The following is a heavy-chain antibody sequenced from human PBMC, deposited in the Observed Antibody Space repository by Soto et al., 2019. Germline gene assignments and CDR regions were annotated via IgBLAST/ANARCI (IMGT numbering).Heavy chain of an antibody. CDR1: GFTFSSYA. J-gene: IGHJ3*02. V-gene: IGHV3-23*01. CDR3: AKDGSGYCSGGSCYPYAFDI. CDR2: ISGSGRST. D-gene: IGHD2-15*01. Sequence: EVQLLESGGGLVQPGGSLRLSCAASGFTFSSYAMSWVRQAPGKGLEWVSAISGSGRSTYYADSVKGRFTISRDNSKNTLYLQMNSLRAEDTAVYYCAKDGSGYCSGGSCYPYAFDIWGQGTMVTVSS.